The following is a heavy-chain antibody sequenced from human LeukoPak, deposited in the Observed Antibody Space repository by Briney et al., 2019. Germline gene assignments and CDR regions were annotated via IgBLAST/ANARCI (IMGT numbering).Heavy chain of an antibody. V-gene: IGHV4-34*01. CDR2: INHSGST. D-gene: IGHD3-22*01. Sequence: PSETLSLTCAVYGGSLSGYYWSWIRQPPGKGLEWIGEINHSGSTNYNPSLKSRVTISVDTSKNQFSLKLSSVTAADTAVYYCARALEGTYYYDSRGFDPWGQGTLVTVSS. CDR3: ARALEGTYYYDSRGFDP. J-gene: IGHJ5*02. CDR1: GGSLSGYY.